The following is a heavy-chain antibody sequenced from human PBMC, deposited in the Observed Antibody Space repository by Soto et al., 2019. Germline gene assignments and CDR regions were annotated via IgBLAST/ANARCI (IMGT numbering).Heavy chain of an antibody. J-gene: IGHJ5*02. D-gene: IGHD2-2*01. CDR3: AKHAEYQLVSWFDP. CDR1: GCSFSTYA. CDR2: ISAGGGNT. Sequence: EVQLLESGGGLVQPGGSLRLSCAVSGCSFSTYAMSWVRQAPRKGLEWVSGISAGGGNTYYADSVRGRFTISRDNSKDTLYLQITSLRAEDTAFYYCAKHAEYQLVSWFDPWGQGTLVTVSS. V-gene: IGHV3-23*01.